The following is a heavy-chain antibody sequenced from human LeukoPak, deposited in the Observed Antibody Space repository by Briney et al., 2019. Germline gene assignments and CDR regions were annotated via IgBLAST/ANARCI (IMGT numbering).Heavy chain of an antibody. V-gene: IGHV4-4*07. D-gene: IGHD6-19*01. CDR1: GGSINSDY. Sequence: PSETLSLTCTVSGGSINSDYWNWIRQPAGKGLEWIGRIHRGSTNYNPSLKSRVTISVDTSKNQFSLKLSSVTAADTAVYYCGRAMRVGSGLYDYWGQGTLVTVSS. CDR2: IHRGST. CDR3: GRAMRVGSGLYDY. J-gene: IGHJ4*02.